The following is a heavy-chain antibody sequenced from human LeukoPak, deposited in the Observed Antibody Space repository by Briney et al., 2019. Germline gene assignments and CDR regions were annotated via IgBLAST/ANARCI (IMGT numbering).Heavy chain of an antibody. V-gene: IGHV3-23*01. CDR2: IGGSGRRR. Sequence: PGGSLRLSCAASGSTFTRYAMCWGRQAPHTGLEWVSAIGGSGRRRYHADTVQCRFTISKDNTRNTLYLQRNSLRAEDTAVYYSARAYADSGDYEAYWGQGTLVTVPS. J-gene: IGHJ4*02. CDR1: GSTFTRYA. D-gene: IGHD4-17*01. CDR3: ARAYADSGDYEAY.